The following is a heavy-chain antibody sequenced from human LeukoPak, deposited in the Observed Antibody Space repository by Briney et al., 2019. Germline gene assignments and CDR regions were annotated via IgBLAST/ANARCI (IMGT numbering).Heavy chain of an antibody. CDR1: GYSFADYY. CDR2: INPSGGST. V-gene: IGHV1-46*01. Sequence: GASVKVSYKASGYSFADYYMHWVRQAPGQGLEWMGIINPSGGSTSYAQKFQGRVTMTRDMSTSTVYMELSSLRSEDTAVYYCARVVRYSSSWYGEYNCFDPWGQGTLVTVSS. J-gene: IGHJ5*02. D-gene: IGHD6-13*01. CDR3: ARVVRYSSSWYGEYNCFDP.